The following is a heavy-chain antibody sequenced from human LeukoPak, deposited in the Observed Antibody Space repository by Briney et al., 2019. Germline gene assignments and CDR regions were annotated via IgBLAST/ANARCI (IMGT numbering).Heavy chain of an antibody. J-gene: IGHJ6*02. D-gene: IGHD6-6*01. CDR2: IIPIFGTA. Sequence: SVKVSCKASGYTFPSYFMHWVRQAPGQGLEWMGGIIPIFGTANYAQKFQGRVTITADESTSTAYMELSSLRSEDTAVYYCARIQIAARPGYYYYGMDVWGQGTTVTVSS. CDR1: GYTFPSYF. V-gene: IGHV1-69*13. CDR3: ARIQIAARPGYYYYGMDV.